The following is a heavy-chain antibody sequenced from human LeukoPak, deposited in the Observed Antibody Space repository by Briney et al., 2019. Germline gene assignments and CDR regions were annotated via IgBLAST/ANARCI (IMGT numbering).Heavy chain of an antibody. CDR2: INHSGST. Sequence: SETLSLTCSVSGYSFTSGHYWGWIRQPPGKGLEWIGEINHSGSTNYNPSLKSRVTISVDTSKNQFSLKLSSVTAADTAVYYCARAFRYCSSTSCYSAGATKYNWFDPWGQGTLVTVSS. CDR3: ARAFRYCSSTSCYSAGATKYNWFDP. D-gene: IGHD2-2*01. CDR1: GYSFTSGHY. V-gene: IGHV4-38-2*02. J-gene: IGHJ5*02.